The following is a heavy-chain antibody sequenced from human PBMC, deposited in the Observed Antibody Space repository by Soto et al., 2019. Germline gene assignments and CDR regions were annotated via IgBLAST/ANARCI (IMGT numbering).Heavy chain of an antibody. V-gene: IGHV1-2*02. J-gene: IGHJ4*02. CDR3: AREPATAKPEGVDF. D-gene: IGHD1-1*01. CDR2: INPNSGGT. CDR1: GYTFSDYY. Sequence: QVQLVQSGAEVRKPGALVKVSRKASGYTFSDYYIHWVRQAPGQGLEWMGWINPNSGGTKYAPKFQGGVTMTRDTSITTAYMELSRLRSGDTAVYYCAREPATAKPEGVDFWGQGTLVTVSS.